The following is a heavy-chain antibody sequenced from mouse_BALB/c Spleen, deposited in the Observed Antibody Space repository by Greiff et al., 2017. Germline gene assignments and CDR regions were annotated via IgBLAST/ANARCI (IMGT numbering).Heavy chain of an antibody. V-gene: IGHV14-3*02. CDR3: ARGGNYYYYAMDY. CDR1: GFNIKDTY. Sequence: EVKLMESGAELVKPGASVKLSCTASGFNIKDTYMHWVKQRPEQGLEWIGRIDPANGNTKYDPKFQGKATITADTSSNTAYLQLSSLTSEDTAVYYCARGGNYYYYAMDYWGQGTSVTVSS. CDR2: IDPANGNT. J-gene: IGHJ4*01. D-gene: IGHD2-1*01.